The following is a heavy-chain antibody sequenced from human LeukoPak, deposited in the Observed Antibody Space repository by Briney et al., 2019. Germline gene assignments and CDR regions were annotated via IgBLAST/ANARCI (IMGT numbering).Heavy chain of an antibody. J-gene: IGHJ4*02. D-gene: IGHD3-22*01. Sequence: PGGSLRLSCAASGLTFSSYAMSWVRQAPGKGLEWVSAISGSGGSTYYADSVKGRFTISRDNSKNTLYLQMNSLKTEDTAVYYCSTTYYYDSSEGYWGQGTLVTVSS. CDR3: STTYYYDSSEGY. CDR1: GLTFSSYA. V-gene: IGHV3-23*01. CDR2: ISGSGGST.